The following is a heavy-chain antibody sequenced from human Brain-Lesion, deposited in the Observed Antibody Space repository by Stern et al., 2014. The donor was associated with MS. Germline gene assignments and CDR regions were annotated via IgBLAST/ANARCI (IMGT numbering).Heavy chain of an antibody. CDR1: GDSISSGDNY. CDR3: ARGESSSYYYYFDD. CDR2: IYYIGST. D-gene: IGHD3-22*01. V-gene: IGHV4-30-4*01. J-gene: IGHJ4*02. Sequence: QVQLVQSGPGLVKPSQTLSLTCNVSGDSISSGDNYWSWIRQSPGKGLEWIGYIYYIGSTFYNPSLKSRVSISVDTSQNQFSLSLSSVTAADTAVYYCARGESSSYYYYFDDWGQGTLVTVSS.